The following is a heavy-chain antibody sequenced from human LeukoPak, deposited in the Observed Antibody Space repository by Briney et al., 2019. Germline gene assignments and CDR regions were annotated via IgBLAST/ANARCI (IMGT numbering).Heavy chain of an antibody. CDR3: ARGRSWSGYSHYYYYYMDV. CDR2: MKPNSGNT. D-gene: IGHD3-3*01. V-gene: IGHV1-8*01. CDR1: GYTFTSYD. Sequence: GASVKVSCQASGYTFTSYDINWVRQATGQGLEWMGWMKPNSGNTGYAQKFQGRVTMTRNTSISTAYMELSSLRSEDTAVYYCARGRSWSGYSHYYYYYMDVWGKGTTVTVSS. J-gene: IGHJ6*03.